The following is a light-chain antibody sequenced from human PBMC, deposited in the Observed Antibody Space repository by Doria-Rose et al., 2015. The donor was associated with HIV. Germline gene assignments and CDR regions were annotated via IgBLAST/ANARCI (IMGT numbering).Light chain of an antibody. Sequence: TQFPATLSLPPGERATLSCRASQSVSSYLAWYQQKPGQAPRLLIYDTSNRVTGIPARFSGSGSGTDFTLTISSLEPEDFAVYYCQQRSNWPGFTFGPGTKVDIK. V-gene: IGKV3-11*01. CDR2: DTS. J-gene: IGKJ3*01. CDR1: QSVSSY. CDR3: QQRSNWPGFT.